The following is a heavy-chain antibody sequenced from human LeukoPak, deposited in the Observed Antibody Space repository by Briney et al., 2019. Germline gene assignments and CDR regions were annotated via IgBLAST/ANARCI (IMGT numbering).Heavy chain of an antibody. CDR1: GGSISSYY. CDR2: IYYSGST. D-gene: IGHD3-10*01. V-gene: IGHV4-39*01. Sequence: SETLSLTCTVSGGSISSYYWSWIRQPPGKGLEWIGSIYYSGSTYYNPSLKSRVTISVDTSKNQFSLKLSSVTAADTAVYYCARQSSGGVRDYWGQGTLVTVSS. J-gene: IGHJ4*02. CDR3: ARQSSGGVRDY.